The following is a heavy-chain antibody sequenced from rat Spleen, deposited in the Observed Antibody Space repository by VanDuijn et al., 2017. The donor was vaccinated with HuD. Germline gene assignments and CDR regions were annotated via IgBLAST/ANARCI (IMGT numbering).Heavy chain of an antibody. D-gene: IGHD5-1*01. CDR1: GFIFSDYY. V-gene: IGHV5-29*01. J-gene: IGHJ2*01. CDR3: ATGSSDY. Sequence: EVQLVESDGGLVQPGGSLKLSCAASGFIFSDYYMAWVRQAPTKGLEWVATISYDGSSTYYRDSVKGRFTISRDNAKSTLYLQMDSLRSEDTATYYCATGSSDYWGQGVMVTVSS. CDR2: ISYDGSST.